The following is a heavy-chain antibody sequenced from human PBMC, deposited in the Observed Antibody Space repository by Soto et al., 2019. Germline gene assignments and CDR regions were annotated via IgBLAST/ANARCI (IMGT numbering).Heavy chain of an antibody. CDR2: IDWDDDK. J-gene: IGHJ6*02. V-gene: IGHV2-70*13. D-gene: IGHD7-27*01. Sequence: SGPTLVNPTQTLTLTCAFSGFSLSSGGLCVGWIRQPPGKALEWLALIDWDDDKYYSTSLKTRLTISRDTSKNQVVLTMTNMDPVDTATYYCARTSALPLGYPHGMDVWGQGTTVTVSS. CDR1: GFSLSSGGLC. CDR3: ARTSALPLGYPHGMDV.